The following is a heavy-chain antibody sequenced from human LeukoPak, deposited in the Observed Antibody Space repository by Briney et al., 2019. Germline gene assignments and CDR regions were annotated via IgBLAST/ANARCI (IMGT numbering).Heavy chain of an antibody. V-gene: IGHV1-69*05. CDR3: ARGRSNLSGWYGPGYFDY. J-gene: IGHJ4*02. D-gene: IGHD6-19*01. CDR1: GGTFSSYA. CDR2: IIPIFGTA. Sequence: SVKVSCKASGGTFSSYAISWVRQAPGQGLEWMGRIIPIFGTANYAQKFQGRVTITTDESTSTAYMELSSLRSEDTAVYYCARGRSNLSGWYGPGYFDYWGQGTLVTVSS.